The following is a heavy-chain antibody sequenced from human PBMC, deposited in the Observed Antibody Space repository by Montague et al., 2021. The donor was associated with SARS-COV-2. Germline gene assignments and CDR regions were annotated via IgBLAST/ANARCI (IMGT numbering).Heavy chain of an antibody. Sequence: SETLSITCSVSGGSISTYYWSWIRQPPGKGLEWIGYIYYSGSTNYNPSLKSRVTISIDTSKNQFSLELSSVTAADMAVYYCASPGGYCTGGSCYYVYWGQGTLVTVSS. V-gene: IGHV4-59*01. J-gene: IGHJ4*02. CDR1: GGSISTYY. CDR2: IYYSGST. D-gene: IGHD2-15*01. CDR3: ASPGGYCTGGSCYYVY.